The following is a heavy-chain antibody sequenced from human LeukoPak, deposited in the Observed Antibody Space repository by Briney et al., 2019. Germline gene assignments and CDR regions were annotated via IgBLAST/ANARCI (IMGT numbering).Heavy chain of an antibody. D-gene: IGHD2-15*01. CDR2: MNPNSGNT. CDR1: GYTFTNYD. V-gene: IGHV1-8*01. CDR3: ARALAGDCSGGSCYRFDP. J-gene: IGHJ5*02. Sequence: GASVKVSCKASGYTFTNYDINWVRQATGQGLEWMGWMNPNSGNTGYAQKFQGRITMTRSTSITTAYMELSSLRSEDTAVYYCARALAGDCSGGSCYRFDPWGQGTLVTVSS.